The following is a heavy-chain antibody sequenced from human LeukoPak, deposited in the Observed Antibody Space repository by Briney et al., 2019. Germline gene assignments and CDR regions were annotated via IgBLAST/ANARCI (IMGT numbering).Heavy chain of an antibody. Sequence: GWALRLSCVGCVFIVDRNYMRWVRQAPGKGLEWVSLIYTGGSTYYADCVRGRFTISRDNSKNTLYLQMNSLRPEDTAVYYRARGFPKAAANVFGGYNMDLWGQGTTVTVSS. CDR3: ARGFPKAAANVFGGYNMDL. V-gene: IGHV3-66*02. D-gene: IGHD6-13*01. CDR2: IYTGGST. J-gene: IGHJ6*02. CDR1: VFIVDRNY.